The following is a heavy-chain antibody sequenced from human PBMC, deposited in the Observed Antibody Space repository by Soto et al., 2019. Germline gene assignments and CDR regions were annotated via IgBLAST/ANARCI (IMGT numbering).Heavy chain of an antibody. CDR1: GFTFSSDW. CDR2: MSSVGSRT. Sequence: EVQLVESGGGLVQPGGSLRLTCAASGFTFSSDWMHWVRQAPGKGLVWVSRMSSVGSRTNYADSVTGRFTISRDNAKSTLYLQMNSLRAEDTAVYYCARGPRGWYGFDYWGQGALVTVSS. V-gene: IGHV3-74*01. CDR3: ARGPRGWYGFDY. D-gene: IGHD6-19*01. J-gene: IGHJ4*02.